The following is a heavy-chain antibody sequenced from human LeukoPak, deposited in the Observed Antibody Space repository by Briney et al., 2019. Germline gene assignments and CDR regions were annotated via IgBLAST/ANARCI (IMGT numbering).Heavy chain of an antibody. J-gene: IGHJ6*02. V-gene: IGHV1-2*02. CDR3: ARDMITFGGVIQAYYYYGMDV. CDR2: INPNSGGT. Sequence: ASVKVSCKASGYTFTSYGISWVRQAPGQGLEWMGWINPNSGGTNYAQKFQGRVTMTRDTSISTAYMELSRLRSDDTAVYYCARDMITFGGVIQAYYYYGMDVWGQGTTVTVSS. CDR1: GYTFTSYG. D-gene: IGHD3-16*01.